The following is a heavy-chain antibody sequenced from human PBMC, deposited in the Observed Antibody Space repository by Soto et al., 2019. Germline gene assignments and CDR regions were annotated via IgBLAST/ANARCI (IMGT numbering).Heavy chain of an antibody. CDR1: GYTFTSYG. CDR3: ARDPTYYDFWSGPPRRTNWFDP. V-gene: IGHV1-18*01. D-gene: IGHD3-3*01. Sequence: ASVKASCKASGYTFTSYGISWVRQAPGQGLEWMGWISAYNGNTNYAQKLQGRVTMTTDTSTSTAYMELRSLRSDDTAVYYCARDPTYYDFWSGPPRRTNWFDPWGQGTLVTVSS. J-gene: IGHJ5*02. CDR2: ISAYNGNT.